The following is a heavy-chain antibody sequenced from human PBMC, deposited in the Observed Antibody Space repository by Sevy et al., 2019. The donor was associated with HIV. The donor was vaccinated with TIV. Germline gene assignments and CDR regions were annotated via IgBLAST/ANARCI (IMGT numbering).Heavy chain of an antibody. CDR3: ASDSDGSGHYYADYFDY. Sequence: ASVKVSCKASGYTFTTYPIGWVRQAPGQGLEWMGWIRTYSGETRDAQKFQGRATMTTDTSTSTAYLELRSLRSDDTAVYYCASDSDGSGHYYADYFDYWGQGTLVTVSS. D-gene: IGHD3-22*01. CDR1: GYTFTTYP. V-gene: IGHV1-18*01. J-gene: IGHJ4*02. CDR2: IRTYSGET.